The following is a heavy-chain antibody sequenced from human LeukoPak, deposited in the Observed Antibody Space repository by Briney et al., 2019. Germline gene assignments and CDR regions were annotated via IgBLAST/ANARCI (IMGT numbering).Heavy chain of an antibody. CDR2: INTYNGNT. CDR1: GYTFSNYG. D-gene: IGHD3-22*01. CDR3: ARGPHERSGYPDD. J-gene: IGHJ4*02. V-gene: IGHV1-18*01. Sequence: ASVKVSCKASGYTFSNYGIIWVRQAPGQGLEWMGWINTYNGNTNYIQKLQGRVTVTTDTSTSTIYMELRSLRSDDTAVYYCARGPHERSGYPDDWGQGTLVTVSS.